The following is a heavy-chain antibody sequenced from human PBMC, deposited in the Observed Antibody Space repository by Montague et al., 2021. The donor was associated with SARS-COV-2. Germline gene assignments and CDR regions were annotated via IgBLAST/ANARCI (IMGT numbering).Heavy chain of an antibody. D-gene: IGHD3-10*01. V-gene: IGHV4-39*01. CDR2: IYYSWST. CDR1: GGTISSSTYY. CDR3: ARLGLLWFGELWN. J-gene: IGHJ4*02. Sequence: SETLSLTCTVSGGTISSSTYYWGWIRKPPGKGMAWIGCIYYSWSTYYNTSLKSRVTISVDTSKNQFSLKLSSVTAADTAVYYCARLGLLWFGELWNWGQGTLVTVSS.